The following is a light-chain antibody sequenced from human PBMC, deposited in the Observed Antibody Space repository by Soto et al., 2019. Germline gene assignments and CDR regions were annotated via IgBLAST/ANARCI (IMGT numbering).Light chain of an antibody. CDR3: QQYNNWPIT. V-gene: IGKV3-15*01. J-gene: IGKJ5*01. Sequence: EMVMTQSPATLSVSPGERATLSCRASQSVRNDLARYQQKPGQAPRLLIYDASTRATGIPARFSGSGSGTEFTLSISSLQSEDFAVYYCQQYNNWPITFGQGTRLEIK. CDR1: QSVRND. CDR2: DAS.